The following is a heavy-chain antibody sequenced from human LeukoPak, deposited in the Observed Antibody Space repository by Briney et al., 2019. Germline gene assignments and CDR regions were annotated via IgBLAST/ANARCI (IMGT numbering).Heavy chain of an antibody. Sequence: SETLSLTCTVSGGSISSYQWSWIRQPAGKGLEWIGRIYTSGSTNYNPSLKSRVTISVYTSKNQFSLKLSSVTAAGTAVYYCARLKYYYDSSGYRAEYFQHWGQGTLVTVSS. D-gene: IGHD3-22*01. J-gene: IGHJ1*01. V-gene: IGHV4-4*07. CDR3: ARLKYYYDSSGYRAEYFQH. CDR2: IYTSGST. CDR1: GGSISSYQ.